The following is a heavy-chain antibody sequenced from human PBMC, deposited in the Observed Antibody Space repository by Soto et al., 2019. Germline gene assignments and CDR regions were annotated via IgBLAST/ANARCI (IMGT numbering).Heavy chain of an antibody. Sequence: EVQLLESGGGLVQPGGSLRLSCAASGFTFSSYAMSWVRQAPGKGLEWVSAISGSGGSTYYADSVKGRFTISRDNSKNTLYLQMNSLRAGDTAVYYCAKASGWFGEFYYWGQGTLVTVSS. CDR2: ISGSGGST. J-gene: IGHJ4*02. CDR1: GFTFSSYA. V-gene: IGHV3-23*01. D-gene: IGHD3-10*01. CDR3: AKASGWFGEFYY.